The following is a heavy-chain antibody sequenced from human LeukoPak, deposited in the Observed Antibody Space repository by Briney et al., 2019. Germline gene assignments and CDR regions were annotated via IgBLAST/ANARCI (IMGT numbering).Heavy chain of an antibody. V-gene: IGHV3-21*01. CDR1: GFTFNYYS. D-gene: IGHD6-19*01. J-gene: IGHJ4*02. Sequence: PGGSLRLSCVASGFTFNYYSMNWVRQAPGKGLEWVSSISSSSSYKYYADSVKGRFTISRDNAKNSLYLQMNSLRAEDTAVYYCARGRAHELHSGWYLPFDYWGQGTLVTVSS. CDR3: ARGRAHELHSGWYLPFDY. CDR2: ISSSSSYK.